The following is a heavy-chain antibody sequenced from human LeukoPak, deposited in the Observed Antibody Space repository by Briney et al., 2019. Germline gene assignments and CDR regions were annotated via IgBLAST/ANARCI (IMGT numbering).Heavy chain of an antibody. CDR3: AREFPGYSFGSFDS. J-gene: IGHJ4*02. CDR2: IIGNGADT. D-gene: IGHD5-18*01. CDR1: GYIYGTYT. Sequence: GRSLRLSRAASGYIYGTYTLHGFRQAPWRGLEYVTAIIGNGADTYYANSLRGRFRIFRDNAKNTMFLQMESLRIYDTAVYYCAREFPGYSFGSFDSWGQGTLVSVSS. V-gene: IGHV3-64*01.